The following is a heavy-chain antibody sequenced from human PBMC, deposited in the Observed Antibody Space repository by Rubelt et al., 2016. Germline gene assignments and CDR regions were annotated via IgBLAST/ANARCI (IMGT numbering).Heavy chain of an antibody. D-gene: IGHD6-19*01. CDR1: GGSFSGYY. Sequence: QVQLQQWGAGLLKPSETLSLTCAVYGGSFSGYYWSWIRQPPGKGLEWIGEINHSGSTNYNPSLKSRVTISVDTSKNQFSLKLSVVTAADTAVYYCASGSSEWLMDAFDIWGQGTMVTVSS. V-gene: IGHV4-34*01. CDR3: ASGSSEWLMDAFDI. J-gene: IGHJ3*02. CDR2: INHSGST.